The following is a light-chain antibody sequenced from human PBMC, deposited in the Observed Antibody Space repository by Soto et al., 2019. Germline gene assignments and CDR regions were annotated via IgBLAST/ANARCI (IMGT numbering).Light chain of an antibody. Sequence: EVVLTQSPGTLSLSPGDRATLSCRASQSLRATFLAWYQKRSGQAPRLLIFGTTTRATGIPDRFSGSGSGTDFTLTTTRLEPEDFAVYYCQQYDASPLTFGGGTKVEIK. CDR2: GTT. J-gene: IGKJ4*01. CDR3: QQYDASPLT. V-gene: IGKV3-20*01. CDR1: QSLRATF.